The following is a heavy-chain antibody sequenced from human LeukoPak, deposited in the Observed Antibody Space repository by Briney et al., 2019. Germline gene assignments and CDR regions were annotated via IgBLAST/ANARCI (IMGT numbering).Heavy chain of an antibody. CDR2: VSGNGDHT. V-gene: IGHV3-23*01. Sequence: GASLRLSCAASGFTFSTYSMTWVRQAPGKGLEWVSTVSGNGDHTYYADSVKGRFTISRDKSRNTLYLQMNSLGAEDTAAYYWAKVFSNYYYTQYYFDYWGQGTLVTVSS. CDR3: AKVFSNYYYTQYYFDY. J-gene: IGHJ4*02. D-gene: IGHD3-22*01. CDR1: GFTFSTYS.